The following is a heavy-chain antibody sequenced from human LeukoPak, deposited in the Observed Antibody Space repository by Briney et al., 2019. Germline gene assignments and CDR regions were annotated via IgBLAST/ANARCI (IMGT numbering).Heavy chain of an antibody. CDR3: ARDTPFFYGSGLFDP. V-gene: IGHV1-69*04. Sequence: PVKVSCKASGGTFSSYAISWVRQAPGQGLEWMGRIIPILGVANYAQKFQGRVTITADKSTSTAYMELSSLRSEDTAVYYCARDTPFFYGSGLFDPWGQGTLVTVSS. D-gene: IGHD3-10*01. J-gene: IGHJ5*02. CDR1: GGTFSSYA. CDR2: IIPILGVA.